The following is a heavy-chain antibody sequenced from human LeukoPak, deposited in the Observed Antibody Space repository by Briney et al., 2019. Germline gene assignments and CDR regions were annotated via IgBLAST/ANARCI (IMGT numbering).Heavy chain of an antibody. CDR3: AKDTSGWYDLGSFDI. CDR2: ITDGGGST. Sequence: GGSLRLSCAASKFTFRNYAMSWVRQAPGRGLEWVAAITDGGGSTYYADSVKGRFTISRDNSKNTLYLRMYSLRAEDTAKYYCAKDTSGWYDLGSFDIWGQGTMVTVSS. V-gene: IGHV3-23*01. CDR1: KFTFRNYA. J-gene: IGHJ3*02. D-gene: IGHD6-19*01.